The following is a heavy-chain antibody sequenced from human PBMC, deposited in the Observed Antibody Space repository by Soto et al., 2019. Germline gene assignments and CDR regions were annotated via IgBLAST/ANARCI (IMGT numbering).Heavy chain of an antibody. Sequence: QVQVVESGGGVVQPGRSLRLSCAASGFTFSRYGMHWVRQAPGKGLEWVAIIWNDGTNKYYGDSVRGRFTIFRDNSKNKLYLQMNSLRAEDTAIYYCARGGLRGKFDLFDPWGQGTLVTVSS. J-gene: IGHJ5*02. CDR3: ARGGLRGKFDLFDP. CDR1: GFTFSRYG. V-gene: IGHV3-33*01. CDR2: IWNDGTNK. D-gene: IGHD3-10*01.